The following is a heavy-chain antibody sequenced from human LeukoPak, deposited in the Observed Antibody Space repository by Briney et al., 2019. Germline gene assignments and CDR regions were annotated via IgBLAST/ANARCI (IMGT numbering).Heavy chain of an antibody. CDR2: IYPGDSDT. CDR3: ARPKTLGGYNYEFEF. Sequence: GESLKISCKGSGYRFTSYWIGWVRQMPGKGLEWMGIIYPGDSDTRYSPSFQGQVTISADKSISTAYLQWSSLKASDTAIYYCARPKTLGGYNYEFEFWGQGTLVTVSS. CDR1: GYRFTSYW. J-gene: IGHJ4*02. V-gene: IGHV5-51*01. D-gene: IGHD5-18*01.